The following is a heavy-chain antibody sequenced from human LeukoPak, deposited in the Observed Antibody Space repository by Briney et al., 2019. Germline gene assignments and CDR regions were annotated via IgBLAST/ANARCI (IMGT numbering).Heavy chain of an antibody. J-gene: IGHJ3*02. CDR2: ISGSGGST. D-gene: IGHD5-18*01. CDR1: GFTFSSYA. Sequence: GGSLRLSCAASGFTFSSYAMSWVRQAPGKGLEWVSAISGSGGSTYYADSVKGRFTIFRDNSKNTLYLQMNSLRAEDTAVYYCAKDHGYSYGVDAFDIWGQGTMVTVSS. CDR3: AKDHGYSYGVDAFDI. V-gene: IGHV3-23*01.